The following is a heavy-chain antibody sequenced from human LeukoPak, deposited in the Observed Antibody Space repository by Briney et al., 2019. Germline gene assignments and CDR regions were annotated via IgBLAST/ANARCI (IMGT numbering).Heavy chain of an antibody. CDR2: ISAYNGNT. J-gene: IGHJ4*02. Sequence: ASVKVSCKASGYTFTSYGISWVRQAPGQGLEWMGWISAYNGNTNYAQKLQGRVTMTTDTSTSTAYMELRSLRSDDTAVYYCARVSWKGYCSSTSCYRYWGQGTLVTVSS. V-gene: IGHV1-18*01. CDR3: ARVSWKGYCSSTSCYRY. D-gene: IGHD2-2*02. CDR1: GYTFTSYG.